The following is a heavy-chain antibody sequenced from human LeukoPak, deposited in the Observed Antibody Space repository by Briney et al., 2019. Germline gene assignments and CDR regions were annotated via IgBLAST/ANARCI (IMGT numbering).Heavy chain of an antibody. CDR2: ISAYNGNT. J-gene: IGHJ4*02. V-gene: IGHV1-18*01. CDR1: GYTSTSYG. Sequence: ASVKVSCKASGYTSTSYGISWVRQAPGQGLEWMGWISAYNGNTNYAQKLQGRVTMTTDTSTSTAYMELRSLRSDDTAVYYCARNGRYYYDSSGYSYYFDYWGQGTPVTVSS. D-gene: IGHD3-22*01. CDR3: ARNGRYYYDSSGYSYYFDY.